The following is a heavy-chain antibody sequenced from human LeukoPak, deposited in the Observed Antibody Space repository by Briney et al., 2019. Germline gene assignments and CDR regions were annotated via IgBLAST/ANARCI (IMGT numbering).Heavy chain of an antibody. V-gene: IGHV4-59*08. CDR3: ARHLPRGGDYFDY. J-gene: IGHJ4*02. CDR1: GGSISTYF. Sequence: SETLSLTCNVSGGSISTYFWSWIRQPPGKGLEWIGYIYYSGSTNYNPSLKSRVTISVDTSKNQFSLKLSSVTAADTAVYYCARHLPRGGDYFDYWGQGTLVTVSS. CDR2: IYYSGST.